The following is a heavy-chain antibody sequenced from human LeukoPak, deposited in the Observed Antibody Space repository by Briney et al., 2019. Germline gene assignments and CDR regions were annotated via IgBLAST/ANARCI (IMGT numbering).Heavy chain of an antibody. CDR2: IYYSGST. CDR1: GGSISSSSYY. D-gene: IGHD4-17*01. J-gene: IGHJ4*02. CDR3: ARRSDYPYYFDY. V-gene: IGHV4-61*05. Sequence: SETLSLTCTVSGGSISSSSYYWGWIRQPPGKGLEWIGYIYYSGSTNYNPSLKSRVTISVDTSKNQFSLKLSSVTAADTAVYYCARRSDYPYYFDYWGQGTLVTVSS.